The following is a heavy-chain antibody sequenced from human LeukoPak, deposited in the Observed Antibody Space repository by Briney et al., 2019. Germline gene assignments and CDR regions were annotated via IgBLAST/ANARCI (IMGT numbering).Heavy chain of an antibody. Sequence: ASVKVSCKASGYTFTSHGISWVRQAPGQALEWMGWISAYNGHTKYAQKLQGRVTMTTDTSTSTAYMELRSLRSDDTAVYYCARGVAVAGTGGSYWGQGTLVTVPS. CDR3: ARGVAVAGTGGSY. J-gene: IGHJ4*02. D-gene: IGHD6-19*01. CDR2: ISAYNGHT. V-gene: IGHV1-18*01. CDR1: GYTFTSHG.